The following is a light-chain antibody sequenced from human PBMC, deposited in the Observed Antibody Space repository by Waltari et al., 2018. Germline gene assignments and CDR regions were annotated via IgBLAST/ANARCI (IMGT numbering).Light chain of an antibody. CDR3: QQYYTYSAGV. CDR1: ESISDW. J-gene: IGKJ1*01. Sequence: DIQMTQSPSTLSASVGERVTITCRASESISDWLAWQQQKPGKAPQLLIDDASTLQSGVPSRFSGSGSGKEFTLTIASLQPDDSATYYCQQYYTYSAGVFGQGTTVEV. V-gene: IGKV1-5*01. CDR2: DAS.